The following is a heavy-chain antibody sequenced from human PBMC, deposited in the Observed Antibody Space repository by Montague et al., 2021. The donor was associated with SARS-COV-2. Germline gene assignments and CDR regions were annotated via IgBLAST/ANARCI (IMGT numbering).Heavy chain of an antibody. J-gene: IGHJ4*02. D-gene: IGHD3-9*01. CDR3: ARTKILIGYYDCEGLVDD. CDR1: GGSISSSSYY. V-gene: IGHV4-39*01. Sequence: SETLSLTCTVSGGSISSSSYYRGWMRQPQGKGLDWIGSIYYSGSSYYNPSLKSRVTISVDTSKNQFSLKLSSVTAADTAVYYCARTKILIGYYDCEGLVDDWGQGTRVTVSS. CDR2: IYYSGSS.